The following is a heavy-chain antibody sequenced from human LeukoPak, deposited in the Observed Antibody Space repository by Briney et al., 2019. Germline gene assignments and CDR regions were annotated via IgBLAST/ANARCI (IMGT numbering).Heavy chain of an antibody. CDR2: ISYDGSNK. Sequence: GGSLRLSCAASGFTFSSYAMHWVRQAPGKGLEWVAVISYDGSNKYYADSVKGRFTISRDNSKNTLYLQMSSLRAEDTAVYYCARGGGYDSSGYYVYWGQGTLVTVSS. CDR1: GFTFSSYA. J-gene: IGHJ4*02. V-gene: IGHV3-30-3*01. CDR3: ARGGGYDSSGYYVY. D-gene: IGHD3-22*01.